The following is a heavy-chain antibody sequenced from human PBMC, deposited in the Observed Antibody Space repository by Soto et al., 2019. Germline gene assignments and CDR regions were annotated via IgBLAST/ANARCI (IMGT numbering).Heavy chain of an antibody. V-gene: IGHV3-48*02. D-gene: IGHD6-19*01. CDR2: ISPRGDNI. Sequence: DVHLVESGGHLVHPGGSLRLSCVGSGFSLANFPMNWVRQTPGKGLEWISYISPRGDNIYYTESVKGRFTISRDNARNSLYLQMNSLRDEDAALYYCAKGLHPNMGWPYYFDSWGQGVPVTVSS. J-gene: IGHJ4*02. CDR1: GFSLANFP. CDR3: AKGLHPNMGWPYYFDS.